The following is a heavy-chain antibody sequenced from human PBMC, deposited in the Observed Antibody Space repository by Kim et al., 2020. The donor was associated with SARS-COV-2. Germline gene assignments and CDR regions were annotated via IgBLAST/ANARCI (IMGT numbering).Heavy chain of an antibody. CDR3: ARDQGTAMVTPFDF. J-gene: IGHJ4*02. D-gene: IGHD5-18*01. Sequence: YAQKFQGRVLMTRDTSISTAYMELSRLRSDDTAVYYCARDQGTAMVTPFDFWGRGTLVTVSS. V-gene: IGHV1-2*02.